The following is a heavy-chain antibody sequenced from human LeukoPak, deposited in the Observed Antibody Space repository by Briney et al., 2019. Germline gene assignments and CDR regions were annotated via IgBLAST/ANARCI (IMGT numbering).Heavy chain of an antibody. Sequence: ASVKVSCTTSGYSFTDCFTHWVRQAPGEGLEWMGWVAPKSGATNYAQKFQGRVTMTRDTSISTAYMELSRLTSDDTAVYYCARVSHSGSSWGYLDSWGQGTLVTVSS. CDR2: VAPKSGAT. J-gene: IGHJ4*02. D-gene: IGHD1-26*01. CDR3: ARVSHSGSSWGYLDS. V-gene: IGHV1-2*02. CDR1: GYSFTDCF.